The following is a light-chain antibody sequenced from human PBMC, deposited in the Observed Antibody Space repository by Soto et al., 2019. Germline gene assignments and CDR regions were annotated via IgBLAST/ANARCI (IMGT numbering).Light chain of an antibody. CDR3: QQYNSYPWT. Sequence: DIQMTQSPSTLSASVGDRVTITCRASQSITSWLAWYQQKPGKAPKLLIYDASSLESGVPSRFSGSGSGTEFTLTISSLQPEYFASYYCQQYNSYPWTFGQGTKVEIK. J-gene: IGKJ1*01. V-gene: IGKV1-5*01. CDR1: QSITSW. CDR2: DAS.